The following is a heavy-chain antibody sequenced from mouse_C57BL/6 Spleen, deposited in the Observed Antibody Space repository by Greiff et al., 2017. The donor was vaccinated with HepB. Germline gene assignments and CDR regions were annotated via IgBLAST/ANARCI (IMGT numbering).Heavy chain of an antibody. J-gene: IGHJ4*01. V-gene: IGHV1-82*01. D-gene: IGHD2-12*01. Sequence: QVQLKESGPELVKPGASVKISCKASGYAFSSSWMNWVKQRPGKGLEWIGRIYPGDGDTNYNGKFKGKAKLTADKSSSTAYMQLSSLTSEDPAVYFCARSGNYSQGYYAMDYWGQGTSVTVSS. CDR3: ARSGNYSQGYYAMDY. CDR2: IYPGDGDT. CDR1: GYAFSSSW.